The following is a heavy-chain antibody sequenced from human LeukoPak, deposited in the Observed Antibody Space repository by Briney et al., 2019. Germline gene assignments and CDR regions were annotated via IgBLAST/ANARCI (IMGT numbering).Heavy chain of an antibody. CDR1: GYTLTELS. Sequence: ASVKVSCKVSGYTLTELSMHWVRQAPGKGLEWMGGFDPEDGETIYAQKFQGRVTMTEDTSTDTAYMELSSLRSEDTAVYYCATQPTHSSTSSYYYYYMDVWGKGTTVTVSS. D-gene: IGHD2-2*01. J-gene: IGHJ6*03. CDR2: FDPEDGET. V-gene: IGHV1-24*01. CDR3: ATQPTHSSTSSYYYYYMDV.